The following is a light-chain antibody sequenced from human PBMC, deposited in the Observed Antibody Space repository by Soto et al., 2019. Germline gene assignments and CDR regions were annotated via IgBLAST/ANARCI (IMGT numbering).Light chain of an antibody. V-gene: IGKV3-20*01. Sequence: EIVLTQSPVTLSLTPGERATLSCRASESVNSAYLAWYQHRPAQAPRLLIYGASSRATGVPDRFSGSGSGTEFTLTITRLEPADFALYYCQQYGYSPWTFGLGSMVDI. CDR1: ESVNSAY. J-gene: IGKJ1*01. CDR3: QQYGYSPWT. CDR2: GAS.